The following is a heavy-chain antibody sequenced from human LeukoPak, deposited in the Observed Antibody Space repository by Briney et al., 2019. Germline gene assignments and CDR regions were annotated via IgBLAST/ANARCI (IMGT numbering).Heavy chain of an antibody. CDR1: GGSFSGYY. J-gene: IGHJ3*02. V-gene: IGHV4-34*01. CDR2: INHSGST. D-gene: IGHD3-22*01. Sequence: PSETLSLTCAVYGGSFSGYYWSWIRQPPGKGLEWIGEINHSGSTNYNPSLKSRVTISVDTSKNQFSLKLSSVTAADTAVYYCARHRGGNYYDSSGYEDAFDIWGQGTMVTVSS. CDR3: ARHRGGNYYDSSGYEDAFDI.